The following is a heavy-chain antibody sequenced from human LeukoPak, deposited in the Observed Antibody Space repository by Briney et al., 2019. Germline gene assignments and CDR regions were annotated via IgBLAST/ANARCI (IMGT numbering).Heavy chain of an antibody. J-gene: IGHJ4*02. CDR2: ISSSSSYI. V-gene: IGHV3-21*01. CDR3: AKLWSSGWEIDY. D-gene: IGHD6-19*01. CDR1: GFTFSSYS. Sequence: GGSLRLSCAASGFTFSSYSMNWVRQAPGKGLEWVSSISSSSSYIYYADSVKGRFTISRDNAKNTLYLQMNSLRAEDTAVYYCAKLWSSGWEIDYWGQGTLVTVSS.